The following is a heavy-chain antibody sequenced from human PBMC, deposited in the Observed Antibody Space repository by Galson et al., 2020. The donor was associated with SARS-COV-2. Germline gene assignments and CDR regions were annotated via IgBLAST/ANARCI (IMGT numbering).Heavy chain of an antibody. D-gene: IGHD3-22*01. J-gene: IGHJ4*02. CDR1: GFTFKNYA. Sequence: GESLKISCVASGFTFKNYAMHWVRQAPGKGLEWVAIISYDGNNKYVDSVKGRFTISRDNAKNTLYLQMNSLRPEDTAVYYCARETADYDSSNFDFWGQGTLVTVSS. CDR3: ARETADYDSSNFDF. V-gene: IGHV3-30*03. CDR2: ISYDGNNK.